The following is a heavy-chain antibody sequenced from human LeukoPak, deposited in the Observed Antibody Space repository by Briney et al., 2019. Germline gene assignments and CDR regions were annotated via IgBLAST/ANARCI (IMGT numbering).Heavy chain of an antibody. Sequence: GGSLRLSCAASGFTFDDYAMHWVRQAPGKGLEWVSGISWNSGSIGYADSVKGRFTISRDNSKNTLYLQMNSLRAEDTAVYYCARERDGSGWPDAFDIWGQGTMVTVSS. D-gene: IGHD6-19*01. J-gene: IGHJ3*02. V-gene: IGHV3-9*01. CDR2: ISWNSGSI. CDR3: ARERDGSGWPDAFDI. CDR1: GFTFDDYA.